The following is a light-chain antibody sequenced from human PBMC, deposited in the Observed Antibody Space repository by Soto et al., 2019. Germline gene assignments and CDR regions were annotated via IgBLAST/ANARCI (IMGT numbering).Light chain of an antibody. CDR3: CAWDDNIKGFV. J-gene: IGLJ1*01. CDR2: SYN. CDR1: SSNIGSNY. Sequence: QSVLTQPPPVSGTPGQRVTISCSGGSSNIGSNYVYWYQQLPGMAPKFLISSYNRRPSGVPDRFSGSKSGTSASLAISELRSEDEAEYYCCAWDDNIKGFVFGTGTKVTV. V-gene: IGLV1-47*02.